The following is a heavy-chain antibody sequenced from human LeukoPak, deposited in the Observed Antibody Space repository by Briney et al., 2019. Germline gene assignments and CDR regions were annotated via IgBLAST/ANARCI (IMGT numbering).Heavy chain of an antibody. Sequence: GGSLRLSCAASGFTFSSYSMNWVRQAPGKGLEWVSSISSSSSYIYYADSVQGRFTIPRDNAKNSLYLQMNSLRAEDTAVYYCARDPSSGWYFDYWGQGTLVTVSS. CDR2: ISSSSSYI. J-gene: IGHJ4*02. D-gene: IGHD6-19*01. CDR3: ARDPSSGWYFDY. CDR1: GFTFSSYS. V-gene: IGHV3-21*01.